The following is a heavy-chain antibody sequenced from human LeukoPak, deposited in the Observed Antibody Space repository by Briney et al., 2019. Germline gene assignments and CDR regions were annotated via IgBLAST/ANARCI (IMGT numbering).Heavy chain of an antibody. V-gene: IGHV3-30*18. D-gene: IGHD6-13*01. CDR1: EFAFSSYS. J-gene: IGHJ5*02. Sequence: PGGSLRLSCAASEFAFSSYSMTWVRQAPGKGLEWVAVISYDGSNKYYADSVKGRFTISRDNSKNTLYLQMNSLRAEDTAVYYCAKEMRSSSWPGNWFDPWGQGTLVTVSS. CDR3: AKEMRSSSWPGNWFDP. CDR2: ISYDGSNK.